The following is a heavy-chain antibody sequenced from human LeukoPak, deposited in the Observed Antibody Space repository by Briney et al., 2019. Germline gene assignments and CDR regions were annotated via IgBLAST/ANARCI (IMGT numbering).Heavy chain of an antibody. V-gene: IGHV4-59*01. Sequence: SETLSLTCSVSGDSISSFYWSWIRQPPGKGLEWIGYIYHNGITNYNPFLKSRVTISIDTSKTQFSLRLSSVTAADTAVYYCARMSRFSWTPYYFDYWSQGTLVIVSS. CDR1: GDSISSFY. CDR3: ARMSRFSWTPYYFDY. CDR2: IYHNGIT. D-gene: IGHD3/OR15-3a*01. J-gene: IGHJ4*02.